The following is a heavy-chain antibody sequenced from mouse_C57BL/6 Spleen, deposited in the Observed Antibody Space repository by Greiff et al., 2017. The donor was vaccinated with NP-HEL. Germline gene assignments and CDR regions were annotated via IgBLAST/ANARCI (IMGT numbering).Heavy chain of an antibody. CDR2: IYPGNSDT. J-gene: IGHJ4*01. V-gene: IGHV1-5*01. Sequence: EVQLQQSGTVLARPGASVKMSCKTSGYTFTSYWMHWVKQRPGQGLEWIGAIYPGNSDTSYNQKFKGKAKLTAVTSASTAYMELSSLTNEDSAVYYCTSEEGDYYAMDYWGQGTSVTVSS. CDR3: TSEEGDYYAMDY. CDR1: GYTFTSYW.